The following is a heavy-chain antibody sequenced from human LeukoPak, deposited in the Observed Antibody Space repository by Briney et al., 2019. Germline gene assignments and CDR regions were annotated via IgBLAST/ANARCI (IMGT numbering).Heavy chain of an antibody. CDR2: VEYSGST. V-gene: IGHV4-59*01. Sequence: SETLSLTCTVSGGSISSYYCNWIRQPPGKGLEWIGYVEYSGSTNYNPVLKSRVTISVDTSKNQFSLKVRSVTAADTAVYYCARARRSSSRPDVSDIWGQGTMVTVSS. CDR1: GGSISSYY. D-gene: IGHD6-13*01. J-gene: IGHJ3*02. CDR3: ARARRSSSRPDVSDI.